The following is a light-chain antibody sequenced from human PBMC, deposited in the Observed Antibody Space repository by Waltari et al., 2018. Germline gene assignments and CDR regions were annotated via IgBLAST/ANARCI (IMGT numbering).Light chain of an antibody. Sequence: EIVMTQSPATLPVSPGERATPPCRASQSVGTSLAWYQPRPGQAPRFLIYGASTRGTGIPARFSGSGSGTDFTLSISSLQSEDSAVYYCQQYNNWPYTFGQGTKLEIK. CDR2: GAS. J-gene: IGKJ2*01. CDR3: QQYNNWPYT. V-gene: IGKV3-15*01. CDR1: QSVGTS.